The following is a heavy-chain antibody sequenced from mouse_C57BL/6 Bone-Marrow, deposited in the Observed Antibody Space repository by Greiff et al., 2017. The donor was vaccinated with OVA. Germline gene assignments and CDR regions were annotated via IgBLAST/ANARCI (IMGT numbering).Heavy chain of an antibody. D-gene: IGHD3-1*01. V-gene: IGHV1-18*01. Sequence: VQLQQSGPELVKPGASVKIPCKASGYTFTDYDMDWVKQSHGKSLEWIGDINPNNGGTIYNQKFKGKATLTVDKSSSTAYMELHSLTSEDTAVYYCARRYHRGNYAMDYWGQGTSVTVSS. CDR1: GYTFTDYD. CDR3: ARRYHRGNYAMDY. CDR2: INPNNGGT. J-gene: IGHJ4*01.